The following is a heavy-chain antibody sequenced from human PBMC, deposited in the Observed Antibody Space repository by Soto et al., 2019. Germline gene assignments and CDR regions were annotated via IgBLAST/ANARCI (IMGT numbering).Heavy chain of an antibody. Sequence: ASVKVSCKASGYTFTSYGISWVRQAPGQGLEWMGWISAYNGNTNYAQKLQGRVTMTTDTSTSTAYMELRSLGSDDTAVYYCARVEEESDYDFWSGYYRFDYWGQGTLVTVSS. CDR1: GYTFTSYG. V-gene: IGHV1-18*01. CDR3: ARVEEESDYDFWSGYYRFDY. CDR2: ISAYNGNT. D-gene: IGHD3-3*01. J-gene: IGHJ4*02.